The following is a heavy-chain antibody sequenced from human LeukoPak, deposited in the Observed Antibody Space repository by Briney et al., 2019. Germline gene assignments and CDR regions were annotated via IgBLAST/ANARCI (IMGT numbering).Heavy chain of an antibody. CDR1: GYTFTSYA. D-gene: IGHD6-19*01. CDR3: ARDRHPQSSGWPNYYYYYGMDV. V-gene: IGHV7-4-1*02. J-gene: IGHJ6*02. Sequence: ASVKVSCKASGYTFTSYAMNWVRQAPGQGLEWMGWINTNTGNPTYAQDFTGRFVFSLDTSVSTAYLQISSLKAEDTAVYYCARDRHPQSSGWPNYYYYYGMDVWGQGTTVTVSS. CDR2: INTNTGNP.